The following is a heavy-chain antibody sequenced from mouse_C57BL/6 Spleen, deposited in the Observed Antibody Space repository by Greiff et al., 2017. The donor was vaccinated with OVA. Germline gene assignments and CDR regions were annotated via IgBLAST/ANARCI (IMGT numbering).Heavy chain of an antibody. D-gene: IGHD1-1*01. Sequence: EVQLVESGGGLVQPGGSMKLSCAASGFTFSDAWMDWVRQSPEKGLEWVAEIRNKANNHATYYAESVKGRFTISRDDSKSSVYLQMNSLRAEDTGIYYCTRDGSSYLDYWGQGTTLTVSS. CDR3: TRDGSSYLDY. CDR2: IRNKANNHAT. CDR1: GFTFSDAW. V-gene: IGHV6-6*01. J-gene: IGHJ2*01.